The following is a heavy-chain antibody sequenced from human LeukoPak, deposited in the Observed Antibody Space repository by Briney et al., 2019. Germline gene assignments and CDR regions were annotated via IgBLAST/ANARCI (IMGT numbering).Heavy chain of an antibody. D-gene: IGHD3-22*01. CDR2: ISPDGITT. V-gene: IGHV3-74*01. J-gene: IGHJ5*02. CDR1: GFTFRTYW. Sequence: PGGSLRLSCAASGFTFRTYWMRWVRQAPGKGLVWVSRISPDGITTTYADSAKGRFTISRDNAKNTLYLQMNSLRVEDTAVYYCVRDGHYHNSAFDPWGQGTLVTVSS. CDR3: VRDGHYHNSAFDP.